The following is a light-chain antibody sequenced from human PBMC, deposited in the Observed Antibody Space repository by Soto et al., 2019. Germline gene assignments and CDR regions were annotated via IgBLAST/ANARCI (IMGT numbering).Light chain of an antibody. Sequence: QSVLTQPASVSGSPGQLITISCTGTSSDIGAYNSVSWYQQYPGRAPKLMIYEVSNRPSGVSARFSASKSGNTASLTISGLQAEDEADYYCNSRGGSRPYYVFGTGTKLTVL. CDR1: SSDIGAYNS. CDR3: NSRGGSRPYYV. V-gene: IGLV2-14*01. J-gene: IGLJ1*01. CDR2: EVS.